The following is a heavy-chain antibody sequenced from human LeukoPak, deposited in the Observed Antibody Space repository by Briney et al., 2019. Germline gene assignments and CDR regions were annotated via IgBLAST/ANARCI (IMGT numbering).Heavy chain of an antibody. D-gene: IGHD2-15*01. CDR2: IKEDGSEK. V-gene: IGHV3-7*04. Sequence: GGSLRPSCAASGFSFSTYWMHWVRQAPGKGLEWVANIKEDGSEKNSADSVKGRFTISRDNAKTSVYLQMSSLRAEDTAVYYCSRGANWVDFDTWGQGTMVTVSS. J-gene: IGHJ3*02. CDR3: SRGANWVDFDT. CDR1: GFSFSTYW.